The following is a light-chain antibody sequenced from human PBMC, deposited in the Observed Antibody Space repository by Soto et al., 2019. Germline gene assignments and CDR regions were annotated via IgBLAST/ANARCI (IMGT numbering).Light chain of an antibody. Sequence: AIQMTQFPSSLSASVGYRVTITCRASQDIRSDLGWYQKRPGKAPKLLIYAASSLQSGVPSRFSGSGSGTDFTLTISSLQPEDFATYYCLQDHNYPLTCGGGTKVDIK. CDR1: QDIRSD. J-gene: IGKJ4*01. V-gene: IGKV1-6*01. CDR3: LQDHNYPLT. CDR2: AAS.